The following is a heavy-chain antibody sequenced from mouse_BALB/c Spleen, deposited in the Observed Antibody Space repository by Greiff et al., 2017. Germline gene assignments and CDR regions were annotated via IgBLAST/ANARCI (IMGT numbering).Heavy chain of an antibody. CDR3: ARSSGDYGSAY. CDR1: GFTFSDYY. D-gene: IGHD1-1*01. Sequence: EVKLVESGGGLVKPGGSLKLSCAASGFTFSDYYMYWVRQTPEKRLEWVAYISNGGGSTYYPDTVKGRFTISRDNAKNTLYLQMSSLKSEDTAMYYCARSSGDYGSAYWGQGTLVTVSA. J-gene: IGHJ3*01. CDR2: ISNGGGST. V-gene: IGHV5-12*01.